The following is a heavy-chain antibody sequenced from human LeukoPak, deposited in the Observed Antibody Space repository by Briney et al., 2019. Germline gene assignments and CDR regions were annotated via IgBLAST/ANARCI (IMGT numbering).Heavy chain of an antibody. CDR2: ISTSGSTT. CDR1: GFTFSSYA. V-gene: IGHV3-48*03. D-gene: IGHD3-22*01. J-gene: IGHJ2*01. CDR3: ASDRPVVVAKKRFWYFDL. Sequence: PGGSLRLSCAASGFTFSSYAMSWVRQAPGKGLEWVSYISTSGSTTYYADSVKGRFPISRDNAKNSLYLQMNSLRAEDTAVFYCASDRPVVVAKKRFWYFDLWGRGTLVTVSS.